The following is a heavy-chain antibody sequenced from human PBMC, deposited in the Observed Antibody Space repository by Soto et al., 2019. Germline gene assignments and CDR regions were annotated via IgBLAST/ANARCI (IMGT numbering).Heavy chain of an antibody. CDR3: ARPEDGSGISAVSDAFEI. Sequence: QLQLHESGPGLVKPSETLSLTCTVSGGSISSSSYYWGWIRQPPGKGLEWIGSIYYSGSTYYNPSLKSRVTISVDTSKNQFPLKLSSVTAADTAVYYCARPEDGSGISAVSDAFEIWGQGTMVTVSS. CDR1: GGSISSSSYY. V-gene: IGHV4-39*01. D-gene: IGHD3-10*01. CDR2: IYYSGST. J-gene: IGHJ3*02.